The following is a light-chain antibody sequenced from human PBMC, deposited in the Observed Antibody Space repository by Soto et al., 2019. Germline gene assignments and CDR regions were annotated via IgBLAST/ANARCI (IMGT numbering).Light chain of an antibody. J-gene: IGLJ2*01. CDR3: SSYTSSSNDVV. Sequence: QSALTQPASVSGSPGQSITISCTGISSDVGGYKYVSWYQQHPGKAPELMIYNVSNRPSGVSNRFSGSQSGYTASLTISGLQVEDEADYYCSSYTSSSNDVVFGGGTKVTVL. CDR2: NVS. CDR1: SSDVGGYKY. V-gene: IGLV2-14*01.